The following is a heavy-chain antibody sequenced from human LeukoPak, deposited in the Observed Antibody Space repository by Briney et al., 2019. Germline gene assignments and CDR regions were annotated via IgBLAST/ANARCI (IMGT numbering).Heavy chain of an antibody. CDR1: GGSFSGYY. Sequence: PSETLSLTCAVYGGSFSGYYWSWIRQPPGKGLEWIGEINHSGSTNYNPSPKSRVTISLDTSKNQFSLNLTSVTAADTAVYYCARFTPQGYGWGGYNRFDPWGQGTLVTVSS. V-gene: IGHV4-34*01. J-gene: IGHJ5*02. CDR3: ARFTPQGYGWGGYNRFDP. D-gene: IGHD3-16*01. CDR2: INHSGST.